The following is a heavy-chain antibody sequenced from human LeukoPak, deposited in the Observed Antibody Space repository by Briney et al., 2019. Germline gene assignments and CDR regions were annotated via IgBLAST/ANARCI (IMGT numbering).Heavy chain of an antibody. Sequence: SVKVACKASGGTFSSYAISWVRQAPGQGLEWMGGIIPIFGTANYAQKFQGRVTITADESTSTAYMELSSLRSEDTAVYYCATGTPHYYDSSGYFLSGFDYWGQGTLVTVSS. CDR3: ATGTPHYYDSSGYFLSGFDY. V-gene: IGHV1-69*01. CDR2: IIPIFGTA. J-gene: IGHJ4*02. CDR1: GGTFSSYA. D-gene: IGHD3-22*01.